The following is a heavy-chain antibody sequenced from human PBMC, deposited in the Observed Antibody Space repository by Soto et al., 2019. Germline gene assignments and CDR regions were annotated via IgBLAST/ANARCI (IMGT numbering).Heavy chain of an antibody. CDR2: TYYKSKWNN. Sequence: SQTLSLTCVISGDSVSSNSAGWNWIRQSPSRGLEWLGRTYYKSKWNNDYALSVKSRITINPDTSKNQFSLHLYSVTPEDTAVYYCTGINWFRGMDVWGQGTPVTVSS. CDR3: TGINWFRGMDV. V-gene: IGHV6-1*01. D-gene: IGHD3-10*01. J-gene: IGHJ6*02. CDR1: GDSVSSNSAG.